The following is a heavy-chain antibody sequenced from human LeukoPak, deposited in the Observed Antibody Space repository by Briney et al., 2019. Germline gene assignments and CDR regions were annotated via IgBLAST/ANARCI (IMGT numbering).Heavy chain of an antibody. CDR1: GDSISGSSYY. J-gene: IGHJ4*02. Sequence: SETLSLTCTVSGDSISGSSYYWGWIRQPPGKGLEWIGNIHYGGSTYYSPSLKSRVSISVDTSKNQVSLKLSSVTAADTAVYYCASADGYKIDYWGQGTLVTVSS. CDR3: ASADGYKIDY. D-gene: IGHD5-24*01. CDR2: IHYGGST. V-gene: IGHV4-39*01.